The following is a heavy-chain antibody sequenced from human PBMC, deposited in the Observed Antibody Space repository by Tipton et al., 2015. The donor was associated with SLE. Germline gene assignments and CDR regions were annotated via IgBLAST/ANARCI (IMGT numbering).Heavy chain of an antibody. J-gene: IGHJ4*02. V-gene: IGHV3-30-3*01. CDR3: ARESKQQLPLEY. CDR1: GFNFSSQA. Sequence: SLRLSCVVSGFNFSSQAMHWVRQTPGRGLEWVAVITYDGSTKYYADSVKGRFTISRDNSKNTLYPQMNSLRAEDTAVYYCARESKQQLPLEYWGQGTLVTVSS. CDR2: ITYDGSTK. D-gene: IGHD6-13*01.